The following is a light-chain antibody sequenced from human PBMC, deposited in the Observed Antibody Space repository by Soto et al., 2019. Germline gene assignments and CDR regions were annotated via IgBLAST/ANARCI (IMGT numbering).Light chain of an antibody. CDR3: QQYYSYPQIT. CDR1: QGISSY. J-gene: IGKJ5*01. V-gene: IGKV1-8*01. CDR2: DAS. Sequence: AIRMTQSPSSFSASTGDRVTITCRASQGISSYLAWYQQKPGKAPKLLIYDASSLESGVPSRFSGSGSGTDFTLTISCLQSEDFATYYCQQYYSYPQITVGHGTRRALK.